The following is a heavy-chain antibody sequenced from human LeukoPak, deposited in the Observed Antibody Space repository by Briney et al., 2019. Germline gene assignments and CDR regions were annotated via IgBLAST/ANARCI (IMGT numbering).Heavy chain of an antibody. D-gene: IGHD3-9*01. V-gene: IGHV1-2*02. J-gene: IGHJ4*02. CDR1: GYTFTGYY. Sequence: ASVKVSCKASGYTFTGYYMHWVRQAPGQGLEWMGWINPNSGGTNYAQKFQGRVTMTRDTSISTAYMELSRLRSDDTAVYYCARSTDILTGDYSPLGYWGQGTLVTVSS. CDR3: ARSTDILTGDYSPLGY. CDR2: INPNSGGT.